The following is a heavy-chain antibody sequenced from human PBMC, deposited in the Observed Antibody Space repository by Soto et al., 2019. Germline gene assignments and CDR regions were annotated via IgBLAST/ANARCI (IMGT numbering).Heavy chain of an antibody. CDR2: IYPGDSDT. CDR3: ARRRYYYDSSGYYPSWFDP. D-gene: IGHD3-22*01. CDR1: GYSFTSYW. Sequence: PGESLKISCKGSGYSFTSYWIGWVRQMPVKGLEWMGIIYPGDSDTRYSPSFQGQVTISADKSISTAYLQWSSLKASDTAMYYCARRRYYYDSSGYYPSWFDPWGQGTLVTVSS. J-gene: IGHJ5*02. V-gene: IGHV5-51*01.